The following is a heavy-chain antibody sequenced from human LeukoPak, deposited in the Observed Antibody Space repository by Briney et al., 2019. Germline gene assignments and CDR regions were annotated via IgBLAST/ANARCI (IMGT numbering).Heavy chain of an antibody. D-gene: IGHD6-13*01. CDR1: GFTFSSYA. V-gene: IGHV3-23*01. Sequence: GGSLRLSCAASGFTFSSYAMSWVRQAPGKGLEWVSSISGSGGSTDYADSVKGRFTISRDNSKNTLYLQMNSLRAEDTAVYYCAKAVIAVTGTNWFDPWGQGTLVTVSS. CDR2: ISGSGGST. J-gene: IGHJ5*02. CDR3: AKAVIAVTGTNWFDP.